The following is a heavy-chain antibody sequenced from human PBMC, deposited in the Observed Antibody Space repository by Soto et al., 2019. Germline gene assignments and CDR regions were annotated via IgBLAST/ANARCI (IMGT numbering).Heavy chain of an antibody. D-gene: IGHD5-12*01. Sequence: PSETLSLTCSVSGGSVSSGSHYWGWIRQPPGKGLEWVGYIYKSGNTNYNPSLKSRVTISMDMSKNQFSLNLNSMTPADTAVYYCASRSYESRGLDIWGQGTVVTVSS. J-gene: IGHJ3*02. CDR3: ASRSYESRGLDI. CDR2: IYKSGNT. CDR1: GGSVSSGSHY. V-gene: IGHV4-61*01.